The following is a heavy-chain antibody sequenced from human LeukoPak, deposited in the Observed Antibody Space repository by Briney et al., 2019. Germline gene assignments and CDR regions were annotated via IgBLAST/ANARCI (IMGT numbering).Heavy chain of an antibody. V-gene: IGHV3-30*18. Sequence: PGRSLRLSCAASGFTFSSYGMHWVRQAPGKGLEWVAVISYDGSNKYYADSVKGRFTISRDNSKNTLYLQMNSLRAEDTAVYYCAKDLEGYSYGLDYWGQGTLVTVSS. CDR3: AKDLEGYSYGLDY. J-gene: IGHJ4*02. CDR2: ISYDGSNK. D-gene: IGHD5-18*01. CDR1: GFTFSSYG.